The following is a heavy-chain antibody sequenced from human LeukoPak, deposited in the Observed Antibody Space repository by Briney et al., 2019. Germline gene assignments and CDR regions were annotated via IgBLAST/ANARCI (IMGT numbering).Heavy chain of an antibody. J-gene: IGHJ4*02. V-gene: IGHV3-48*01. CDR1: GFTFSSYS. D-gene: IGHD1-26*01. CDR3: ARVRVSGSSQYFDY. Sequence: GGSLRLSCAASGFTFSSYSMNWVRQAPGKGLEWVSYISFSSNTIYYADSVKGRFTISRDNAKNSLYLQMNSLRAEDTAVYYCARVRVSGSSQYFDYWGQGTLVTVSS. CDR2: ISFSSNTI.